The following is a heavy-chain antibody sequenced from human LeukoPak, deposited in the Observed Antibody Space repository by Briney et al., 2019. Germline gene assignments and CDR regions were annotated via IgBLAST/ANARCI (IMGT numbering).Heavy chain of an antibody. CDR1: GFTFSSYS. Sequence: PGGSLRLSCAASGFTFSSYSMNWVRQAPGKGLEWVSSISSSSSYIYYADSVKGRFTISRDNAKNSLYLQMNSLRAEDTAVYYRARARPGKGAFDIWGQGTMVTVSS. J-gene: IGHJ3*02. CDR3: ARARPGKGAFDI. V-gene: IGHV3-21*01. CDR2: ISSSSSYI.